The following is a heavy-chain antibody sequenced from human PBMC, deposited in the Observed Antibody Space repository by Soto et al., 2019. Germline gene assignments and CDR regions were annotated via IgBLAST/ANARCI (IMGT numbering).Heavy chain of an antibody. CDR3: AREGHSTRDAFDI. CDR2: IYYSGST. CDR1: GGSISSYY. J-gene: IGHJ3*02. V-gene: IGHV4-59*01. D-gene: IGHD6-13*01. Sequence: QVQLQESGPGLVKPSETLSLTCTVSGGSISSYYWSWIRQPPGKGLEWIGYIYYSGSTNYNPSLKSRVTMSVDTSKSQFSLKLSSVTAADTAVYYCAREGHSTRDAFDIWGQGTMVTVSS.